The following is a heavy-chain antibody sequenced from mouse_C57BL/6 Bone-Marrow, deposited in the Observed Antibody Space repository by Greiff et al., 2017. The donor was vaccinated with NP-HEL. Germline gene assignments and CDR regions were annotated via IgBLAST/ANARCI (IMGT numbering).Heavy chain of an antibody. CDR2: INPNYGTT. J-gene: IGHJ1*03. D-gene: IGHD1-1*01. CDR3: ITTVVPHWYFDV. Sequence: EVQLQQSGPELVKPGASVKISCKASGYSFTDYNMNWVKQSNGKSLEWIGVINPNYGTTSYNQKFKGKATLTVDQSSSTAYMQLNSLTSEDSAVYYCITTVVPHWYFDVWGTGTTVTVSS. CDR1: GYSFTDYN. V-gene: IGHV1-39*01.